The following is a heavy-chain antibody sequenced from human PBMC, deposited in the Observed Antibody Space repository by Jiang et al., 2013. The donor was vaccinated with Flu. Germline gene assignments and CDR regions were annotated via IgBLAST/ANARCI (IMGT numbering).Heavy chain of an antibody. CDR1: GFTVSSNY. D-gene: IGHD5-24*01. CDR3: ARGVPAVKMATIQGFDY. CDR2: IYSGGST. V-gene: IGHV3-53*04. J-gene: IGHJ4*02. Sequence: VQLLESGGGLIQPGGSLRLSCAASGFTVSSNYMSWVRQAPGKGLERVSVIYSGGSTYYADSVKGRFTISRHNSKNTLYLQMNSLRAEDTAVYYCARGVPAVKMATIQGFDYWGQGTLVTVSS.